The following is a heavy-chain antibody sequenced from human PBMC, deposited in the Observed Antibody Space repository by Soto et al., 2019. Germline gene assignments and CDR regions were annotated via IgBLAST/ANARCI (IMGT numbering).Heavy chain of an antibody. D-gene: IGHD5-12*01. CDR1: GGSISSGGYY. Sequence: PSETLSLTCTVSGGSISSGGYYWSWIRQHPGKGLEWIGYIYYSGSTYYNPSLKSRVTISVDTSKNQFSLKLSSVTAADTAVYYCARQRAWWLRLPIYFDYWGQGTLVTVFS. CDR3: ARQRAWWLRLPIYFDY. J-gene: IGHJ4*02. V-gene: IGHV4-31*03. CDR2: IYYSGST.